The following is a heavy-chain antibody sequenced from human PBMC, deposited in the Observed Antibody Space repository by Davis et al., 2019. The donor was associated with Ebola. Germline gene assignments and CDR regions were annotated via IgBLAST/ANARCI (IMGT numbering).Heavy chain of an antibody. CDR3: ASTPKHSSGWYNY. Sequence: PGGSLRLSCAASGFTFSSYWMHWVRQAPRKGLVWVSRINSDGSSTSYADSVKGRFTISRDNAKNTLYLQMNSLRAEDTAVYYCASTPKHSSGWYNYWGQGTLVTVSS. CDR2: INSDGSST. V-gene: IGHV3-74*01. D-gene: IGHD6-19*01. CDR1: GFTFSSYW. J-gene: IGHJ4*02.